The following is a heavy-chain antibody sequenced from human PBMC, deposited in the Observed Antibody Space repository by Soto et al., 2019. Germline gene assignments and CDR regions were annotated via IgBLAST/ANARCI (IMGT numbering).Heavy chain of an antibody. CDR2: IYYSGTT. D-gene: IGHD3-3*02. Sequence: SENPSLTCTVSGGSISSSSYYWGWIRQPPGKGLEWIGSIYYSGTTYYNPSLKSRVTISVDTSKNQFSLKLSSVTAADTAVDYCARQLALHFWRGYGMDGRGQGNTVTVSS. J-gene: IGHJ6*02. V-gene: IGHV4-39*01. CDR1: GGSISSSSYY. CDR3: ARQLALHFWRGYGMDG.